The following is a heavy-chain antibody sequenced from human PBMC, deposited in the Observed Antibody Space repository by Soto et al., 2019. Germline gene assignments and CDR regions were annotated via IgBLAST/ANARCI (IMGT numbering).Heavy chain of an antibody. CDR1: GFTFSSYS. CDR2: ISSSSSYI. V-gene: IGHV3-21*01. J-gene: IGHJ5*02. CDR3: ARDDRIQLWLSPYLDP. Sequence: PGGSLRLSCAASGFTFSSYSMNWVRQAPGKGLEWVSSISSSSSYIYYADSVKGRFTISRDNAKNSLYLQMNSLRAEDTAVYYCARDDRIQLWLSPYLDPWGQGTLVTVSS. D-gene: IGHD5-18*01.